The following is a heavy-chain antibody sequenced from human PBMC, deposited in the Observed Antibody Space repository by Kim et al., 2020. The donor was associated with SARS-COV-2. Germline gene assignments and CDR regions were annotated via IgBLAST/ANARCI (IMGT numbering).Heavy chain of an antibody. CDR1: GFTFADYS. CDR3: ARDPVPGMGTYFDY. CDR2: IGGRNAPI. J-gene: IGHJ4*02. D-gene: IGHD6-19*01. Sequence: GGSLRLSCAGSGFTFADYSMNWVRQAPGKGLEWISYIGGRNAPIYYADSVKGRFIISRDNSKNSVYLQMSSLRAEDTATYYCARDPVPGMGTYFDYWGQGTLVTVSS. V-gene: IGHV3-48*04.